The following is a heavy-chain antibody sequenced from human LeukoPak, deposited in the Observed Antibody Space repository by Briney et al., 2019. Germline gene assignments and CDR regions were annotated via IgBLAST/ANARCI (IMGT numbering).Heavy chain of an antibody. Sequence: GGSLRLSCTASGFTFGDYAMSWFRQAPGEGLEWVGFIRGKAYGGTTEYAASVKGRFTISRDDSESTTYLQINSLKTEDTAVYYCTRGSDTIFGVAWDGFDSWGQGTLVTVSS. D-gene: IGHD3-3*01. CDR2: IRGKAYGGTT. V-gene: IGHV3-49*03. J-gene: IGHJ4*02. CDR1: GFTFGDYA. CDR3: TRGSDTIFGVAWDGFDS.